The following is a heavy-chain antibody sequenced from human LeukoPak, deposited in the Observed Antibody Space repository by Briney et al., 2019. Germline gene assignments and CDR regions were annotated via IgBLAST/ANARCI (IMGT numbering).Heavy chain of an antibody. D-gene: IGHD4-23*01. V-gene: IGHV1-69*06. CDR3: AISVVRVYY. J-gene: IGHJ4*02. Sequence: GASVKVSCKASGGTFSSYTISWVRQAPGQGLEWMGGIIPIFGTANYAQKFQGRVTITADKSTSTAYMELSSLRSEDTAVYYCAISVVRVYYWGQGTLVTVSS. CDR1: GGTFSSYT. CDR2: IIPIFGTA.